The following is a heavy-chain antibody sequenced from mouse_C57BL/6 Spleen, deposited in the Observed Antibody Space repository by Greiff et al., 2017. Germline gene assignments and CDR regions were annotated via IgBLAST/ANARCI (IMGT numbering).Heavy chain of an antibody. CDR2: IYPGSGRT. V-gene: IGHV1-55*01. CDR3: ASPLYYGSSYDYFDY. Sequence: QVQLQQPGAELVKPGASVKMSCKASGYTFTSYWITWVKQRPGQGLAWIGDIYPGSGRTNSNEKFKSKATLTVDTSSSTAYMQLSRLTSEHSAVYYCASPLYYGSSYDYFDYWGQGTTLTVSS. J-gene: IGHJ2*01. CDR1: GYTFTSYW. D-gene: IGHD1-1*01.